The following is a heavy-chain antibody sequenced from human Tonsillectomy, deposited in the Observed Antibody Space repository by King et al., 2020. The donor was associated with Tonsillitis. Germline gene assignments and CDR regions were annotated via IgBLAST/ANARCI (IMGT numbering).Heavy chain of an antibody. J-gene: IGHJ4*02. CDR3: ARGSRQGWGSGLTFDS. CDR1: GDSISTYY. Sequence: VQLQESGPGLVKPSETLSLTCTVSGDSISTYYWSWIRQPPGKGLEWIGYIHFIGSTNYNPSLESRVTISVDTSKKQISLKLRSVTAADTAVYYCARGSRQGWGSGLTFDSWGLGTLVTVSS. D-gene: IGHD3-16*01. CDR2: IHFIGST. V-gene: IGHV4-59*01.